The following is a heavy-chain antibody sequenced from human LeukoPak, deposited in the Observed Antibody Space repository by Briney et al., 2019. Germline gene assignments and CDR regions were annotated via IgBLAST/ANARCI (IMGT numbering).Heavy chain of an antibody. V-gene: IGHV3-23*01. CDR2: ISVSGNT. Sequence: GGSLRLSCAASGFTLSSYAMSWVRQAPGKGLEWVSAISVSGNTYHADSVKGRFTISRDSSKNTLYLQMNSLRAEDTAVYYCAKPAKTDYVDYWGQGTLVTVSS. J-gene: IGHJ4*02. D-gene: IGHD4/OR15-4a*01. CDR1: GFTLSSYA. CDR3: AKPAKTDYVDY.